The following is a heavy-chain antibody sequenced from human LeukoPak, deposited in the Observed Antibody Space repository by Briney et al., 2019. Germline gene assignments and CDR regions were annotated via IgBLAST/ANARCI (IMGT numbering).Heavy chain of an antibody. CDR3: AKDTTYSSGRPRYDY. CDR2: ISGSGGST. V-gene: IGHV3-23*01. D-gene: IGHD6-19*01. CDR1: GFTFSSYA. Sequence: EGSLRLSCAASGFTFSSYAMSWVRQAPGKGLEWVSAISGSGGSTYYADSVKGRFTISRDNSKNTLYLQMNSLRAEDTAVYYCAKDTTYSSGRPRYDYWGQGTLVTVSS. J-gene: IGHJ4*02.